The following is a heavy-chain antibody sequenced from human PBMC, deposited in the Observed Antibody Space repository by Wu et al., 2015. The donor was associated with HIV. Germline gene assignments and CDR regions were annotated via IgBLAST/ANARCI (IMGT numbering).Heavy chain of an antibody. CDR2: INPNSGGT. CDR1: GYTFTGYY. D-gene: IGHD1-1*01. Sequence: QVQLVQSGAEVKKPGASVKVSCKASGYTFTGYYMHWVRQAPGQGLEWMGWINPNSGGTNYAQKFQDRVTITADESTGTAYMELRSLRSEDTAVYYCARDLFSAQIGTDYYYYYYMTSGAKGPRSPSP. J-gene: IGHJ6*03. CDR3: ARDLFSAQIGTDYYYYYYMTS. V-gene: IGHV1-2*02.